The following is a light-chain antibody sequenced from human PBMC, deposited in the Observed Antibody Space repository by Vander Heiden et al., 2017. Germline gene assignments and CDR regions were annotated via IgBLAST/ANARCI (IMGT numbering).Light chain of an antibody. CDR2: GNS. CDR1: SSNIGAGYD. Sequence: QSVLTQPPSVSGAPGQRVTISCTGSSSNIGAGYDVHWYQQLPGTAPKLLIYGNSKRPSGGPDRFSGSKSDTAASLAITGLQAEDEADYYCQSYDSSRSGSVFGGGTKLTVL. V-gene: IGLV1-40*01. J-gene: IGLJ3*02. CDR3: QSYDSSRSGSV.